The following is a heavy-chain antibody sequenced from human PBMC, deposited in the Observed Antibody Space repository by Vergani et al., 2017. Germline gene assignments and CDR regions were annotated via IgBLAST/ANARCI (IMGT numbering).Heavy chain of an antibody. Sequence: EVQLVQSGAEVKKPGATVKISCKVSGYTFTDYYMHWVQQAPGKGLEWMGLVDPEDGETIYAEKFQGRVTITADTSTDTAYMELSSLRSEDTAVYYCATFRLLGYCSSTSCGNSKFDPWGQGTLVTVSS. CDR1: GYTFTDYY. CDR3: ATFRLLGYCSSTSCGNSKFDP. CDR2: VDPEDGET. V-gene: IGHV1-69-2*01. J-gene: IGHJ5*02. D-gene: IGHD2-2*01.